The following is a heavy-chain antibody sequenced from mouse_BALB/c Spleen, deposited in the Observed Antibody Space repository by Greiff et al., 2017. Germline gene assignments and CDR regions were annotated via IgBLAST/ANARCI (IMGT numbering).Heavy chain of an antibody. CDR3: ARDGDYYGSTWFAY. Sequence: EVNLVESGGGLVKPGGSLKLSCAASGFTFSDYYMYWVRQTPEKRLEWVATISDGGSYTYYPDSVKGRFTISRDNAKNNLYLQMSSLKSEDTAMYYCARDGDYYGSTWFAYWGQGTLVTVSA. V-gene: IGHV5-4*02. CDR1: GFTFSDYY. CDR2: ISDGGSYT. J-gene: IGHJ3*01. D-gene: IGHD1-1*01.